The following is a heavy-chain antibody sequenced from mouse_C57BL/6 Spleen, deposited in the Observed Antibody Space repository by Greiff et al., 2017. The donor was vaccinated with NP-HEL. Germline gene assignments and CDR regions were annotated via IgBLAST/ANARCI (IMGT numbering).Heavy chain of an antibody. CDR2: IYPRDGST. V-gene: IGHV1-85*01. CDR1: GYTFTSYD. J-gene: IGHJ2*01. CDR3: ARGYDYDGVYFDY. D-gene: IGHD2-4*01. Sequence: QVQLKQSGPELVKPGASVKLSCKASGYTFTSYDINWVKQRPGQGLEWIGWIYPRDGSTKYNEKFKGKATLTVDTSSSTAYMELHSLTSEDSAVYFCARGYDYDGVYFDYWGQGTTLTVSS.